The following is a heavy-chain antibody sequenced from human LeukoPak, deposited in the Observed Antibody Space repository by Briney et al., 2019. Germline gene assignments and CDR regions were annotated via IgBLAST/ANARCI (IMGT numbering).Heavy chain of an antibody. D-gene: IGHD3-16*02. Sequence: SVKVSCKASGFTFTSSAVQWVRQARGQRLEWIGWIVVGSGNTNYAQKFQERVTITRDMSTSTAYMELSSLRSEDTAVYYCAAAPDYDYVWGSYRKTPVDYWGQGTLVTVSS. CDR2: IVVGSGNT. J-gene: IGHJ4*02. V-gene: IGHV1-58*01. CDR1: GFTFTSSA. CDR3: AAAPDYDYVWGSYRKTPVDY.